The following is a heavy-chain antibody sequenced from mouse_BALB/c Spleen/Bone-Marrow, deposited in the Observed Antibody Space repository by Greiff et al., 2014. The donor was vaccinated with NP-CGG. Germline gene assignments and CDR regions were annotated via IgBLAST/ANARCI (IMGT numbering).Heavy chain of an antibody. CDR3: ARITTATGAMDY. CDR1: GFSLTSHG. V-gene: IGHV2-9*02. J-gene: IGHJ4*01. Sequence: VHLVESGPGLVAPSQSLSITCTVSGFSLTSHGVHWVRQPPGKGLEWLGVIWADGSTNYNSALMSRLSIRKDNSKSQVFLKMNSLQTDDTAMYYCARITTATGAMDYWGQGTSVTVSS. D-gene: IGHD1-2*01. CDR2: IWADGST.